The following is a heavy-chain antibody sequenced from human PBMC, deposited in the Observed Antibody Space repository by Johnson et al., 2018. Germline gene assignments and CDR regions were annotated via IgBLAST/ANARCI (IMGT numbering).Heavy chain of an antibody. J-gene: IGHJ6*03. D-gene: IGHD3-22*01. CDR2: MSGGGAST. CDR3: AKDPYYYDGSAYSTSYYNDDMDV. Sequence: VQSGGSLRLSCAASGFSFSSYAMAWVRQAPGKGLEWVSAMSGGGASTYYADSVKGRFTMSRDNSKNTLFLQMNSLRAEDTAMYYCAKDPYYYDGSAYSTSYYNDDMDVWGKGTTVTVSS. CDR1: GFSFSSYA. V-gene: IGHV3-23*01.